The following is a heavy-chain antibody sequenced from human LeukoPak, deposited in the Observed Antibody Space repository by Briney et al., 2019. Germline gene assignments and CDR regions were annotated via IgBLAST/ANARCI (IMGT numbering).Heavy chain of an antibody. CDR3: ATDECTRCGGACPLDH. V-gene: IGHV3-30*19. CDR1: GFTFSWDG. Sequence: GRSPRLSCGVSGFTFSWDGMHWVRQAPGKGLEWVSIISYDGKKKFYADSVKGRFTISRDDSKNTLYLQMDRLRPEDTAVYFCATDECTRCGGACPLDHWGPGTKVTVSS. J-gene: IGHJ4*02. CDR2: ISYDGKKK. D-gene: IGHD2-21*02.